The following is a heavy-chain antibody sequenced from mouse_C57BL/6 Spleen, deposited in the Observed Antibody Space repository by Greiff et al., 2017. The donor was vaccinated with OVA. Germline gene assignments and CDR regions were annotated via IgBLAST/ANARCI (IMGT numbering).Heavy chain of an antibody. CDR2: ISDGGSYT. CDR1: GFTFSSYA. D-gene: IGHD2-2*01. Sequence: EVKLVESGGGLVKPGGSLKLSCAASGFTFSSYAMSWVRQTPEKRLEWVATISDGGSYTYYPDNVKGRFTISRDNAKNNLYLQMSHLKSEDTAMYYCARDNGEGVTPLYFDYWGQGTTLTVSS. J-gene: IGHJ2*01. V-gene: IGHV5-4*01. CDR3: ARDNGEGVTPLYFDY.